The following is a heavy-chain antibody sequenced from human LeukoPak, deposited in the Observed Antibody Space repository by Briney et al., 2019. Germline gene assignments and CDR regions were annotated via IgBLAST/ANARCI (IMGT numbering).Heavy chain of an antibody. V-gene: IGHV3-30*02. CDR2: IRNDGSSK. J-gene: IGHJ5*02. CDR1: GFTFSSYG. D-gene: IGHD2-2*02. Sequence: GGSLRLSCAASGFTFSSYGMHWVRQAPGKGLQWVAFIRNDGSSKNYADSVKGRFTISRDNSKNTLYLQMNSLRAEDTAVYYCAKLPVVVVVPAAIRFDPWGQGTLVTVSS. CDR3: AKLPVVVVVPAAIRFDP.